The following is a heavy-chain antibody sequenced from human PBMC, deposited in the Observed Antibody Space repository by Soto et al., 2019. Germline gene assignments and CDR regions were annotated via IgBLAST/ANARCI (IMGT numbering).Heavy chain of an antibody. Sequence: QLQLQESGPGLVKPSGTLSLTCTVSGGAIDSSNWWTWVRQFPGKGLQWVGEIHHTGTTNYNPSLQSRITLSLDKSKRLFSMDLLSVPAADTAIYYCARGGRTLQTTRVVFDPWGPRILVTVSS. V-gene: IGHV4-4*02. CDR1: GGAIDSSNW. D-gene: IGHD1-26*01. CDR3: ARGGRTLQTTRVVFDP. J-gene: IGHJ5*02. CDR2: IHHTGTT.